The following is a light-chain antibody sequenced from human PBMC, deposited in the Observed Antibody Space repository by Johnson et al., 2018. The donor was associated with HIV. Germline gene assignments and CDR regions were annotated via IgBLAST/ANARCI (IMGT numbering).Light chain of an antibody. J-gene: IGLJ1*01. CDR3: GTWDSSLSAYV. CDR2: ENN. Sequence: QSVLTQPPSVSAAPGRWVTVSCSGTTSNIGDHSVSWFQHLPGAAPKLLIYENNKRPSGIPDRFSGSKSAASATLDITGLQSGDEGDYYCGTWDSSLSAYVFGTGTNVTVL. CDR1: TSNIGDHS. V-gene: IGLV1-51*02.